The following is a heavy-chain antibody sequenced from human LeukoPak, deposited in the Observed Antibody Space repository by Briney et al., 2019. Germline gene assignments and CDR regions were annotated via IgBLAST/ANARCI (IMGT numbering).Heavy chain of an antibody. V-gene: IGHV1-2*02. Sequence: ASVKVSCKASGYTFTGYYMHWVRQAPGQGLEWMGWINPNSGDTNFAQKFQGRVTLTRDTSISTVYMELTSLRSDDTAVYYCMRGGGSSWFDYWGQGTLVSVSS. CDR2: INPNSGDT. CDR1: GYTFTGYY. J-gene: IGHJ4*02. D-gene: IGHD6-13*01. CDR3: MRGGGSSWFDY.